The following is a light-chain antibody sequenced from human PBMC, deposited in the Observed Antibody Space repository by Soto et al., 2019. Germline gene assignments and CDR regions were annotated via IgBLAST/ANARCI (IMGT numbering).Light chain of an antibody. Sequence: QSVLTQPPSVSGAPGQRVTISCTGSRSNIGAGYDVHWYQQLPGTAPKLLMYGNNKRPSGVPERFSGSKSGTSASLAITRLQAEDEADYYCQSYDSSLGRVFGTGTKRTVL. J-gene: IGLJ1*01. V-gene: IGLV1-40*01. CDR2: GNN. CDR1: RSNIGAGYD. CDR3: QSYDSSLGRV.